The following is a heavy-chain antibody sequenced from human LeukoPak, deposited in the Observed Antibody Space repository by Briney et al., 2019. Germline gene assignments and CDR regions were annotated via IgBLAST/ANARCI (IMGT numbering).Heavy chain of an antibody. Sequence: ASVKVSCKASGYTFTGYYMHWVRQAPGQGLEWMGWINPNSGGTNYAQKFQGRVTMTRDTSISTAYMELSRLRYDDMAVYYCARDNPYSSSFDYWGQGTLATVSS. J-gene: IGHJ4*02. CDR1: GYTFTGYY. V-gene: IGHV1-2*02. CDR3: ARDNPYSSSFDY. CDR2: INPNSGGT. D-gene: IGHD6-6*01.